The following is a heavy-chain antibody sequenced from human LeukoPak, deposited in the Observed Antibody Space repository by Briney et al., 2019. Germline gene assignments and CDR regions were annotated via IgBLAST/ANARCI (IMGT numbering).Heavy chain of an antibody. J-gene: IGHJ4*02. Sequence: GGSLRLSCEASGFTFRTYWMHWVRQAPGEGLVWVSRINTEGRSTSYADYVKGRLTVSRDNSKETLYLQMNSLRADDTAVYYCARGGTDILLEPPAIPFDYWGQGALVTVSS. D-gene: IGHD2-8*01. CDR3: ARGGTDILLEPPAIPFDY. CDR1: GFTFRTYW. V-gene: IGHV3-74*01. CDR2: INTEGRST.